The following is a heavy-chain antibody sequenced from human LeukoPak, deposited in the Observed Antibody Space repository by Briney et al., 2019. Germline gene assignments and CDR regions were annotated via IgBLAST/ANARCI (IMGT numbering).Heavy chain of an antibody. CDR2: IYSGGST. CDR3: ARSEAYCGGDCYSS. CDR1: GFTVSSNY. J-gene: IGHJ5*02. V-gene: IGHV3-66*01. D-gene: IGHD2-21*02. Sequence: GGSLRLSCAASGFTVSSNYMRWVRPAPGKGLEWVSVIYSGGSTYYADSVKGRFTISRDNSKNTLYLQMNSLRAEDTAWYYCARSEAYCGGDCYSSWGQGTLVTVSS.